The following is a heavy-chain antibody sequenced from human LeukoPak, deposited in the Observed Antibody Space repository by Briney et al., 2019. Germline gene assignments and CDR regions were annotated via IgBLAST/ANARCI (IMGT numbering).Heavy chain of an antibody. Sequence: SQTLSLTCTVSGGSISSGGYYWSWIRQHPGKGLEWIGYIYYSGSTYYNPSLKSRVTISVDTFKNQFSLKLSSVTAADTAVYYCARGVVIVVEGWFDPWGQGTLVTVSS. J-gene: IGHJ5*02. D-gene: IGHD3-22*01. CDR1: GGSISSGGYY. CDR3: ARGVVIVVEGWFDP. CDR2: IYYSGST. V-gene: IGHV4-31*03.